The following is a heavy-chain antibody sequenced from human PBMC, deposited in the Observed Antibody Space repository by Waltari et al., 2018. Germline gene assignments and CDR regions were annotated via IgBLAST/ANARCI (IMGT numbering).Heavy chain of an antibody. CDR1: GGSISSSSYY. CDR2: IYYSGRT. J-gene: IGHJ4*02. Sequence: QLQLQESGPGLVKPSETLSLTCTVSGGSISSSSYYWGWIRQPPGKGLEWIGSIYYSGRTYYNPSLKSRVTISVDTSKNQFSLKLSSVTAADTAVYYCARLAFGVGSSIDYWGQGTLVTVSS. V-gene: IGHV4-39*01. CDR3: ARLAFGVGSSIDY. D-gene: IGHD6-6*01.